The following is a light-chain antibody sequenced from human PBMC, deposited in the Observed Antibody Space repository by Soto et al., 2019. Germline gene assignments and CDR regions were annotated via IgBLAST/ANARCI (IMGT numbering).Light chain of an antibody. CDR3: QQYDDWPET. CDR2: GAS. Sequence: EIVMTQSPATLSVSTGERATLSCRASQNVRSTLAWYQQKPGQAPRLLIYGASTSSTGIPARFSGRGSGTEFILTISSLQSEDFAVYYCQQYDDWPETLGQGTKVEI. J-gene: IGKJ1*01. CDR1: QNVRST. V-gene: IGKV3-15*01.